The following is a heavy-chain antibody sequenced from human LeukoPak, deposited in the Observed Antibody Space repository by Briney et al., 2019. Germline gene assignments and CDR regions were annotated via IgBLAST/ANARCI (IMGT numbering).Heavy chain of an antibody. D-gene: IGHD2/OR15-2a*01. Sequence: SETLSLTCTVSGYSISSGYYWGWIRQPPGKGLEWIGSIYHSGSTYYNPSLKSRVTISVDTSKNQFSLKLSSVTAADTAVYYCARGNRKSLDYWGQGTLVTVSS. CDR1: GYSISSGYY. J-gene: IGHJ4*02. CDR2: IYHSGST. V-gene: IGHV4-38-2*02. CDR3: ARGNRKSLDY.